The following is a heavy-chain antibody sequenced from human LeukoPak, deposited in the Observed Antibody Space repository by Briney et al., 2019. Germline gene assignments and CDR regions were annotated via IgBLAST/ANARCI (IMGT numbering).Heavy chain of an antibody. Sequence: PGGSLRLSCAASGFTFSSYWMSWVRQSPGKGLEWLANIKPDGSDKYFMDSVKGRFTISRDNAKNALYLEMNSLRAEDTDEYFCARERMYSGSGSTYPYYDYWGQGTLVTVSS. CDR3: ARERMYSGSGSTYPYYDY. J-gene: IGHJ4*02. D-gene: IGHD3-10*01. CDR1: GFTFSSYW. CDR2: IKPDGSDK. V-gene: IGHV3-7*03.